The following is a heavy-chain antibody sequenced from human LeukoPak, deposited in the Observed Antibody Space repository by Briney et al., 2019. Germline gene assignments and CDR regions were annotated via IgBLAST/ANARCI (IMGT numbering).Heavy chain of an antibody. CDR1: DHTLNIYW. CDR3: ATSPYSVAAHIDY. V-gene: IGHV5-51*01. D-gene: IGHD2-21*01. Sequence: GESLKISCKESDHTLNIYWIAWVRQMPGRGLEWMGIIFLDDSQIEYNPSFQGQITISADKSVKTAYLQWDSLQTSDTALYYCATSPYSVAAHIDYWGQGTPVTVST. J-gene: IGHJ4*02. CDR2: IFLDDSQI.